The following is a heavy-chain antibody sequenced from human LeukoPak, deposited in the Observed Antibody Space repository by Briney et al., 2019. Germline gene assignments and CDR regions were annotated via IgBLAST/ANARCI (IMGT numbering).Heavy chain of an antibody. D-gene: IGHD5-18*01. Sequence: SETLSLTCTVSGGSISSYYWSWIRQPPGKGLEWIGYIYYSGSTNYNPSLKSRVTISVDTSKNQFSLKLSSVTAADTAVYYCARTPIGKWIQLWPWGQGTLVTVSS. CDR1: GGSISSYY. J-gene: IGHJ5*02. CDR2: IYYSGST. CDR3: ARTPIGKWIQLWP. V-gene: IGHV4-59*08.